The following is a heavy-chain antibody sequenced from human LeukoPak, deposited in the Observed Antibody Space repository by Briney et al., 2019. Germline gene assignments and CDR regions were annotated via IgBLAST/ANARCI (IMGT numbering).Heavy chain of an antibody. CDR1: GYTFTSYG. V-gene: IGHV1-18*01. CDR2: ISAYNGNT. J-gene: IGHJ4*02. Sequence: ASVTVSCKASGYTFTSYGISWVRQAPGQGLEWMGWISAYNGNTNYAQKLQGRVTMTTDTSTSTAYMELRSLRSDDTAVYYCARGPSTLVRGVVPDYWGQGTLVTVSS. D-gene: IGHD3-10*01. CDR3: ARGPSTLVRGVVPDY.